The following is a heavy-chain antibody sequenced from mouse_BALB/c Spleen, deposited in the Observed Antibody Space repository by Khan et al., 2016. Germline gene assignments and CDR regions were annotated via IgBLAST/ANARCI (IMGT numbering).Heavy chain of an antibody. V-gene: IGHV9-4*02. CDR3: AGSGYYYGSSHWYFDV. CDR2: INTHSGVP. D-gene: IGHD1-1*01. J-gene: IGHJ1*01. Sequence: QIQLVQSGPELKKPGETVRISCKASGYTFTTAGMQWVQKMPGKGLKWIGWINTHSGVPKYAEDFKGRFAFSLETSASTAYLQISHHKHKDTATYFCAGSGYYYGSSHWYFDVWGAGTTVTVAS. CDR1: GYTFTTAG.